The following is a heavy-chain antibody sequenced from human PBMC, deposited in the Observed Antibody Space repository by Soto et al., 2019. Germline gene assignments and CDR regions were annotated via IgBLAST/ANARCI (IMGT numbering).Heavy chain of an antibody. CDR1: GFTFDDYA. CDR2: ISWNSGSI. J-gene: IGHJ4*02. V-gene: IGHV3-9*01. D-gene: IGHD1-7*01. Sequence: EVQLVESGGGLVQPGRSLRLSCAASGFTFDDYAMHWVRQAPGKGLEWVSGISWNSGSIGYADSVKGRFTISRDNAKNSLYLQMNSLRAEDTDLYYCAKDRTGTTAYWGQGTLVTVSS. CDR3: AKDRTGTTAY.